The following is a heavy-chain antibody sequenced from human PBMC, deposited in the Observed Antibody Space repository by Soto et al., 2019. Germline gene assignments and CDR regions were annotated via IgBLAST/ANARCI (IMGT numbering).Heavy chain of an antibody. D-gene: IGHD3-10*01. J-gene: IGHJ4*02. CDR1: GFTFSSYA. V-gene: IGHV3-23*01. CDR3: AKLPPTGPMVRGVFDY. CDR2: ISGSGGST. Sequence: PGGSLRLSCAASGFTFSSYAMSWVRQAPGKGLEWVSAISGSGGSTYYADSVKGRFTISRDNSKNTLYLQMNSLRAEDTAVYYCAKLPPTGPMVRGVFDYWGQGTLVTVSS.